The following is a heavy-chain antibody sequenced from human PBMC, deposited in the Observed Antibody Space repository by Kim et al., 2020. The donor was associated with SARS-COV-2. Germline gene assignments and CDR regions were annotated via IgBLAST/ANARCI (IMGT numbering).Heavy chain of an antibody. CDR3: ARGGLLYLARGGWFDP. J-gene: IGHJ5*02. CDR1: GGTFSSYA. D-gene: IGHD1-26*01. CDR2: IIPIFGTA. V-gene: IGHV1-69*13. Sequence: SVKVSCKASGGTFSSYAISWVRQAPGQGLEWMGGIIPIFGTANYAQKFQGRVTITADESTSTAYMELSSLRSEDTAVYYCARGGLLYLARGGWFDPWGQGTLVTVSS.